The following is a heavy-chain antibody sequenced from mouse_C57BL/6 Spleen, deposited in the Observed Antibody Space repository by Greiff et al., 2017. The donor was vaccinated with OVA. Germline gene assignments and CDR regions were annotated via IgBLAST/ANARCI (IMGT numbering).Heavy chain of an antibody. CDR2: ISSGGSYT. D-gene: IGHD1-1*01. V-gene: IGHV5-6*01. CDR1: GFTFSSYG. Sequence: EVMLVESGGDLVKPGGSLKLSCAASGFTFSSYGMSWVRQTPDKRLEWVATISSGGSYTYYPDSVKGRFTISRDNAKNTLYLQMSSLKSEDTAMYYCAETTVVAPGFAYWGQGTLVTVSA. CDR3: AETTVVAPGFAY. J-gene: IGHJ3*01.